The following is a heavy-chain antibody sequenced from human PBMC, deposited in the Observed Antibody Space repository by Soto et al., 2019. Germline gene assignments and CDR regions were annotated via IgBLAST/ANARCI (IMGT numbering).Heavy chain of an antibody. CDR3: ARWAPVVRRVNWFDP. J-gene: IGHJ5*02. CDR2: SYYSGST. CDR1: GGSISSGGYY. D-gene: IGHD3-10*01. Sequence: QVQLQESGPGLVKPAQTLSLTCTVSGGSISSGGYYLSWIRQHPGKGLEWIGYSYYSGSTYYNASLKSRVNISVDTSKNQFSLKLSSVTAADTAVYYCARWAPVVRRVNWFDPWGQGTLVTVSS. V-gene: IGHV4-31*03.